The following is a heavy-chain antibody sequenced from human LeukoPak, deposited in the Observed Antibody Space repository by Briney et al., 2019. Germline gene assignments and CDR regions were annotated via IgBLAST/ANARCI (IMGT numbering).Heavy chain of an antibody. CDR1: GYTLTELS. D-gene: IGHD1-26*01. Sequence: ASVKVSCKVSGYTLTELSMHWVRQAPGQGLEWKGIINPSAGSTTYAQKFQGRVTMTRDTSTSTVYMELSSLTSEDTAVYYCARDRGGSQSDAFDIWGQGTMVTVSS. CDR2: INPSAGST. J-gene: IGHJ3*02. CDR3: ARDRGGSQSDAFDI. V-gene: IGHV1-46*01.